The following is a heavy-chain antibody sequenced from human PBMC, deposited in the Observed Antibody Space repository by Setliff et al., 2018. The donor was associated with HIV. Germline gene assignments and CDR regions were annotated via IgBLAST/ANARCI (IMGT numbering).Heavy chain of an antibody. Sequence: SETLSLTCTVSGGSFNGYYWSWIRQPPGKGLEWIGEINHSGSTNYNPSLKSRVTMSVDKSKNQFSLRLSSVTAADAAVYYCARARRAGSGPKYFQHWGQGTLVTVSS. J-gene: IGHJ1*01. CDR3: ARARRAGSGPKYFQH. D-gene: IGHD2-15*01. CDR2: INHSGST. V-gene: IGHV4-34*01. CDR1: GGSFNGYY.